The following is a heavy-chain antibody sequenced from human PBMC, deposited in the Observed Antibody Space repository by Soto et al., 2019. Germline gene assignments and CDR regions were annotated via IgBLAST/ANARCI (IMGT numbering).Heavy chain of an antibody. J-gene: IGHJ5*02. Sequence: EVQLVESGGGLVQPGGSLRLSCAASGFTFSSYTMNWVRQAPGKGLEWVSYISGSSNTIYYADSVKGRFTISRDNAENSLYLQMNSLRAEDTAVYYCAREVGGYCSTTSCYAFGWFDPWGQGDLVTVSS. CDR1: GFTFSSYT. CDR2: ISGSSNTI. D-gene: IGHD2-2*01. CDR3: AREVGGYCSTTSCYAFGWFDP. V-gene: IGHV3-48*01.